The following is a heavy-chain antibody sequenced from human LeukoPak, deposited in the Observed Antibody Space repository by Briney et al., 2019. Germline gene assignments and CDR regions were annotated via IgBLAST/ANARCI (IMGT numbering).Heavy chain of an antibody. D-gene: IGHD6-13*01. CDR1: GYTLTRHG. V-gene: IGHV1-18*01. CDR2: ISAYNGNT. Sequence: GASVKVSCKASGYTLTRHGLTWVRQAPGQGLEWMGWISAYNGNTNYAQKLQDRVSMTTDSSTNTAYMELRSLRSDDTAVYYCARYSAAGRTYYFDYWGQGTLVTVSS. J-gene: IGHJ4*02. CDR3: ARYSAAGRTYYFDY.